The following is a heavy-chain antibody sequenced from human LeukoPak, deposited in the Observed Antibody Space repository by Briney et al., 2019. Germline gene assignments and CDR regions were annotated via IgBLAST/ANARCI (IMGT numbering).Heavy chain of an antibody. Sequence: GSAVNVSCKPSVYTFSSYDINWVPPATRQGLEWMGWINPNSGNTGYAQKFQGRVTITMNTPTSTAYLELSSLRSEDTAVYYCARARPDSTGYYSTGFDYWGQGTLVTVSS. CDR3: ARARPDSTGYYSTGFDY. CDR2: INPNSGNT. CDR1: VYTFSSYD. V-gene: IGHV1-8*02. J-gene: IGHJ4*02. D-gene: IGHD3-22*01.